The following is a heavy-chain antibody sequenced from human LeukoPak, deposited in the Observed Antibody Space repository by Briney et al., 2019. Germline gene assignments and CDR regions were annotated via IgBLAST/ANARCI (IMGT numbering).Heavy chain of an antibody. Sequence: GGSLRLSCAASGFTFSSYAMSWVRQAPGKGLEWVANIKQDGSEKYYVDSVKGRLTISRDNAKNSLYLQMNSLRAEDTAVYYCARHGYYDFWSGYYNFDYWGQGTLVTVSS. J-gene: IGHJ4*02. CDR1: GFTFSSYA. CDR3: ARHGYYDFWSGYYNFDY. D-gene: IGHD3-3*01. V-gene: IGHV3-7*01. CDR2: IKQDGSEK.